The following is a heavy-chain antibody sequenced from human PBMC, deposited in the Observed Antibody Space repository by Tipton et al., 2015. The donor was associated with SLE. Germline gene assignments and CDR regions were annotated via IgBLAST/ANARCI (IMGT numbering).Heavy chain of an antibody. J-gene: IGHJ3*02. CDR1: GGSISSGGYF. CDR2: IYHSGNT. CDR3: TRDRGGYNLDAFDI. Sequence: TLSLTCSVSGGSISSGGYFWSWIRQHPGKGLEWIGYIYHSGNTYYNPSLKSRLTISVDTSKNQFSLKLTSGTAADTAVYYCTRDRGGYNLDAFDIWGQGTMVTVSA. D-gene: IGHD5-24*01. V-gene: IGHV4-31*03.